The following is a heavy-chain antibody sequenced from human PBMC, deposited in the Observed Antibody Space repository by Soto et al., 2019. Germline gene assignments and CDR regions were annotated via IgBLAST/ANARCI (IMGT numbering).Heavy chain of an antibody. CDR2: IIPILGIA. D-gene: IGHD2-15*01. V-gene: IGHV1-69*08. CDR3: ARDGRVYNYYYYYGMDV. Sequence: QVQLVQSGAEVKKPGSSVKVSCKASGGTFSSYTISWVRQAPGQGLEWMGRIIPILGIANYAKKFQGRVKITEDKSTSTAYMELSSLRYEDTAVYYCARDGRVYNYYYYYGMDVWGQGTTVTVSS. CDR1: GGTFSSYT. J-gene: IGHJ6*02.